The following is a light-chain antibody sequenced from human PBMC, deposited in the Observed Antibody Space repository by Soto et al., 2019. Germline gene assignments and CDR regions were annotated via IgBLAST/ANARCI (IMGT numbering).Light chain of an antibody. CDR1: QTISSW. CDR3: QQYSVYWT. J-gene: IGKJ1*01. CDR2: KAS. V-gene: IGKV1-5*03. Sequence: DIHITRSPSTLSASVGYRFTIPSLPSQTISSWLAWYQQKPGKAPKLLIYKASTLKSGVPSRFTGSGSGTEFTLTINSLQPDDFATYYCQQYSVYWTFGQGTKVDIK.